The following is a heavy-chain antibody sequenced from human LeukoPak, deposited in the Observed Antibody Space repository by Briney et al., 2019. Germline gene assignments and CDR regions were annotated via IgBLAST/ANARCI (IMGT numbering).Heavy chain of an antibody. V-gene: IGHV3-74*01. CDR1: GFSFSSYW. Sequence: GGSLRLSCVASGFSFSSYWMYWVRQAPGKGLVVVYRINGDGSTTHYADSVKGRFTISRDIAKNTLYLQMNSLRAEDTAVYYCARAHHNYYGGCYDHWGRGTLVTVSS. CDR3: ARAHHNYYGGCYDH. D-gene: IGHD4-23*01. J-gene: IGHJ4*02. CDR2: INGDGSTT.